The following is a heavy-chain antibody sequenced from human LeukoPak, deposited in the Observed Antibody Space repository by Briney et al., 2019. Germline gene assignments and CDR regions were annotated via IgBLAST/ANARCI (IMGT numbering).Heavy chain of an antibody. J-gene: IGHJ4*02. CDR3: ARVMYYYDSSGYGFDY. D-gene: IGHD3-22*01. CDR1: GYTFTGYY. V-gene: IGHV1-2*02. Sequence: VASVKVSCKASGYTFTGYYMHWVRQAPGQGLEWMGWINPNSGGTSYAQKFQGRVTMTRDTSISTAYMELGRLRSDDTAVYYCARVMYYYDSSGYGFDYWGQGTLVTVSS. CDR2: INPNSGGT.